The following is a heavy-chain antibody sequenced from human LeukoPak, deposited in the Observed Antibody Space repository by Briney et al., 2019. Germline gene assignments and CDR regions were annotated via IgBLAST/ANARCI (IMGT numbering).Heavy chain of an antibody. CDR2: IIPIFGTV. D-gene: IGHD5-18*01. CDR1: GGTFSSYA. Sequence: SVKVSCKASGGTFSSYAISWVRQAPGQGLEWMGRIIPIFGTVNYAQKFQDRVTITTDESTSTAYMELSSLRSEDTAVYYCARGGTWIQLRPALDYWGQGTLVTVSS. J-gene: IGHJ4*02. CDR3: ARGGTWIQLRPALDY. V-gene: IGHV1-69*05.